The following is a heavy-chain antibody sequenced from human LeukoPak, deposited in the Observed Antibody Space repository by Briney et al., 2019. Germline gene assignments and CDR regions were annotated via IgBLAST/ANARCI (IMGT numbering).Heavy chain of an antibody. CDR1: GFXFSSYT. Sequence: GGSLRLFCAASGFXFSSYTIYWVRQAPGKGLEYVSAISSNGGSTYYANSVKGRFTISRDNSKNTLYLQMGSLGGEDMAVYYCAREVNWRFDYWGQGTLVTVSS. CDR2: ISSNGGST. V-gene: IGHV3-64*01. J-gene: IGHJ4*02. D-gene: IGHD1-1*01. CDR3: AREVNWRFDY.